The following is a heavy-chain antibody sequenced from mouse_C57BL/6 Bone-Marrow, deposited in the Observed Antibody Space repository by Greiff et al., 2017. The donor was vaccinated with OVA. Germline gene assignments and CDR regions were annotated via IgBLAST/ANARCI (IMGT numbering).Heavy chain of an antibody. CDR2: IDPSDSYT. J-gene: IGHJ4*01. CDR1: GYTFTSYW. Sequence: QVQLQQPGAELVRPGTSVKLSCKASGYTFTSYWMHWVKQRPGQGLAWIGVIDPSDSYTNYNQKFKGKATLTVDTSSSTAYMQLNSLTSEYSAVYYCARRGYGSTMDYWGQGTSVTVSS. D-gene: IGHD1-1*01. CDR3: ARRGYGSTMDY. V-gene: IGHV1-59*01.